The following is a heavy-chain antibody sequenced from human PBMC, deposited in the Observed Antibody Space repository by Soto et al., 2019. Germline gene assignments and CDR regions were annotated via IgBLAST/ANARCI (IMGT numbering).Heavy chain of an antibody. D-gene: IGHD3-16*01. CDR1: GFTFSSND. CDR2: IGSSGDST. V-gene: IGHV3-23*01. CDR3: AHTPLLGGDYPLGFVQQ. J-gene: IGHJ1*01. Sequence: GGALRLSCAASGFTFSSNDMSWVRQAPGKGLQWVSAIGSSGDSTYYADSVKGRFTISRDNSKNTLYLEVNSLRAEDTAVFYCAHTPLLGGDYPLGFVQQWGRGSVVTLSS.